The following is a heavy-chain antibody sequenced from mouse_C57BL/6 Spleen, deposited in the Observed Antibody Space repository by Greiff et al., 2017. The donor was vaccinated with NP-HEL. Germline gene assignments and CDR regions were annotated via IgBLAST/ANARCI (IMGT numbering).Heavy chain of an antibody. V-gene: IGHV1-26*01. D-gene: IGHD3-2*01. J-gene: IGHJ2*01. Sequence: VQLQQSGPELVKPGASVKISCKASGYTFTDYYMNWVKQSHGKSLEWIGDINPNNGGTSYNQKFKGKATLTVDKSSSTAYMELRSLTSEDSAVYYCAKTAHFDYWGQGTTLTVSS. CDR3: AKTAHFDY. CDR2: INPNNGGT. CDR1: GYTFTDYY.